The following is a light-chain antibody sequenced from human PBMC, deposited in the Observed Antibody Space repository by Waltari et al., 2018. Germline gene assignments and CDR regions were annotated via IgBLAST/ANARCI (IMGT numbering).Light chain of an antibody. J-gene: IGKJ2*01. CDR1: QRVSSS. V-gene: IGKV3-15*01. Sequence: EIVMTQSPATLSVSPGERATLSCRASQRVSSSLAWYQQKPGRSPRLLIYGASTRATGIPARFSGSGSGTEFTRTINSRQSEDSAVYYCQQYKNWPPMYTFGQGTKLEIK. CDR3: QQYKNWPPMYT. CDR2: GAS.